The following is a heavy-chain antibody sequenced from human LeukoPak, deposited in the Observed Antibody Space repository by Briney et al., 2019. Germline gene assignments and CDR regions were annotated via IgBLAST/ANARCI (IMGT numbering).Heavy chain of an antibody. V-gene: IGHV4-39*01. CDR3: ARTGMTTVTPAIDY. CDR2: TYYSGST. D-gene: IGHD4-17*01. J-gene: IGHJ4*02. Sequence: SETLSLTCTVSGGSISSSSYYWGWIRQPPGKGLEWIGSTYYSGSTYYNPSLKSRVTISVDTSKNQFSLKLSSVTAADTAVYYCARTGMTTVTPAIDYWGQGTLVTVSS. CDR1: GGSISSSSYY.